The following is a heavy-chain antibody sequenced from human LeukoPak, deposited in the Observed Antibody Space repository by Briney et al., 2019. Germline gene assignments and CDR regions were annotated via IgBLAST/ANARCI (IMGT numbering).Heavy chain of an antibody. CDR2: IYYSGST. J-gene: IGHJ3*02. D-gene: IGHD1-1*01. V-gene: IGHV4-39*07. CDR3: ARRRERDAFDI. CDR1: GGSISSSSYY. Sequence: PSETLSLTCTVSGGSISSSSYYWGWIRQPPGKGLEWIGSIYYSGSTYYNPSLKSRVTVSVDTSKNQFSLKLSSVTAADTAVYYCARRRERDAFDIWGQGTMVTVSS.